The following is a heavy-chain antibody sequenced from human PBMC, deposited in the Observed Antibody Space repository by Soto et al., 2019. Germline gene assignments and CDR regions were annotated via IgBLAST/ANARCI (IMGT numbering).Heavy chain of an antibody. Sequence: QVQLVQSGAEVKKPGSSVKVSCKASGDTFSSDGISWVGQAPGQGLEWMGVIIPILGTTRYAQNFQDRVTITADESARTAYMELSSLKSEDTAVPYCSRDRRVVSSGGYYLSGFEVWGQGTLVTVSS. CDR2: IIPILGTT. V-gene: IGHV1-69*01. J-gene: IGHJ3*01. CDR1: GDTFSSDG. D-gene: IGHD3-22*01. CDR3: SRDRRVVSSGGYYLSGFEV.